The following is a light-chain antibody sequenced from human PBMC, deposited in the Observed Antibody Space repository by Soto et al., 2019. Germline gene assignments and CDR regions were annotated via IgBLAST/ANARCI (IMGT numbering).Light chain of an antibody. CDR2: GNS. Sequence: QSVLTQPPSVSGAPGQRVTISCTGSSSNIGAAYAVHGYQQLPGTAPKLLIYGNSNRPSGVPDRFSGSKSGTSASLAITGLQAEDEADYYCHSYDISLSASVFGGGTKLTVL. CDR1: SSNIGAAYA. CDR3: HSYDISLSASV. J-gene: IGLJ3*02. V-gene: IGLV1-40*01.